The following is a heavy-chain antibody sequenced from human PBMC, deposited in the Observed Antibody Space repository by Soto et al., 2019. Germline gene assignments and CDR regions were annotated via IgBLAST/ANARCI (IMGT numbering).Heavy chain of an antibody. D-gene: IGHD1-26*01. CDR3: ARDAVGATPSFDY. CDR2: ISYDGSNK. Sequence: GGSLRLSCAASGFTFSSYAMHWVRQAPGKGLEWVAVISYDGSNKYYADSVKGRFTISRDNSKNTLYLQMNSLRAEDTAVYYCARDAVGATPSFDYWGQGTLVTVSS. V-gene: IGHV3-30-3*01. CDR1: GFTFSSYA. J-gene: IGHJ4*02.